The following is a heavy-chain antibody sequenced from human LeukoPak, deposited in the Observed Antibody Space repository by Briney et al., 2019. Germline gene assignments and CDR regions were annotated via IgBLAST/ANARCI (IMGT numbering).Heavy chain of an antibody. Sequence: SGGSLRLSCAASGFTFSSYAMSWVRQAPGKGLEWVSAISGSGDSTYYADSVKGRFTISRDNSKNTLYLQMNSLKAEDTAVYYCAKGYFDWLSPDYWGQGTLVTVSS. CDR2: ISGSGDST. D-gene: IGHD3-9*01. CDR1: GFTFSSYA. CDR3: AKGYFDWLSPDY. V-gene: IGHV3-23*01. J-gene: IGHJ4*02.